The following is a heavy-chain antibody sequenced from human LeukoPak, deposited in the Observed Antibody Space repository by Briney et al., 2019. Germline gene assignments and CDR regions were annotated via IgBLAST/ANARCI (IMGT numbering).Heavy chain of an antibody. V-gene: IGHV4-30-2*01. CDR2: IYHSGST. CDR1: GGSISSGGYS. D-gene: IGHD3-10*01. J-gene: IGHJ4*02. Sequence: SSETLSLTCGVSGGSISSGGYSWNRIRQPPGKGLEWIGYIYHSGSTYYNPSLKSRVTISVDRSKNQFSLRVSSVTAADTAVYYCARGKYASESYSFDYWGQGTQVTVSS. CDR3: ARGKYASESYSFDY.